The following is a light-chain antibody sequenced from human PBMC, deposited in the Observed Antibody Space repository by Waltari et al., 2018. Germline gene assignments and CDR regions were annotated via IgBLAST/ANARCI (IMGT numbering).Light chain of an antibody. V-gene: IGLV8-61*01. CDR3: VLYMGSGIWV. CDR2: STN. CDR1: SGSVSTNYY. Sequence: QTVVTQEPSFSVSPGGTVTLTCGLSSGSVSTNYYPSWYQQTPGQAPRTLIYSTNTRPAGVPDRFSGSILGNKAALTITGAQADVESYYYCVLYMGSGIWVFGGGTKLTVL. J-gene: IGLJ3*02.